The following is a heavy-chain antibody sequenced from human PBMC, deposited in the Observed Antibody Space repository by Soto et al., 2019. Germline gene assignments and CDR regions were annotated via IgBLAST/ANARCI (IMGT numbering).Heavy chain of an antibody. Sequence: PSETLSLTCSVSGDSISRIDYYWTWIRQHPEKGLEWIGNIYFRGNTYYSPSLESRLTISVDTSKNQFSLKLTSVTAAEPAVYYCAREGGSYDSGGYLIRGAFDIWGQGTMVT. D-gene: IGHD3-22*01. J-gene: IGHJ3*02. CDR3: AREGGSYDSGGYLIRGAFDI. CDR1: GDSISRIDYY. CDR2: IYFRGNT. V-gene: IGHV4-31*03.